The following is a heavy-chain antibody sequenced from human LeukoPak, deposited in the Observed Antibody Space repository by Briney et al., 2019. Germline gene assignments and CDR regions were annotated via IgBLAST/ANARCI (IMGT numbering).Heavy chain of an antibody. J-gene: IGHJ4*02. CDR1: GGSISSYY. V-gene: IGHV4-59*01. Sequence: SETLSLTCTVSGGSISSYYWSWIRQPPGKGLEWIGYIYYSGSTNYNPSLKSRVTISVDTSKNQFSLKLSSLTAADTSVYYCARGSSAYYYFDYWGQGTLVTVSS. CDR2: IYYSGST. D-gene: IGHD3-22*01. CDR3: ARGSSAYYYFDY.